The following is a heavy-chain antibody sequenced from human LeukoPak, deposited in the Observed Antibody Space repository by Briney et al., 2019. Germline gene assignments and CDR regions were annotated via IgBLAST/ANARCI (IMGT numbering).Heavy chain of an antibody. CDR3: ARLEGYCSSTNCFSLDF. CDR1: GYTFTDYW. J-gene: IGHJ4*02. Sequence: GESLKISCKGSGYTFTDYWIGWVRQMPGKGLEWMGIIYPGDSGTRYTPSFQGQVTISADKSINTAYLQWNSLKASDTAMYYCARLEGYCSSTNCFSLDFWGQGTLVTVSS. V-gene: IGHV5-51*01. D-gene: IGHD2-2*01. CDR2: IYPGDSGT.